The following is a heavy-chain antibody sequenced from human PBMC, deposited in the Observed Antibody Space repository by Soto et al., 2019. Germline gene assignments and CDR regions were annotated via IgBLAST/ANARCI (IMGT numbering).Heavy chain of an antibody. CDR3: ARLGYCSSTSCYPKSYYYYMDV. CDR1: GGSISSYY. V-gene: IGHV4-59*08. CDR2: IYYSGST. D-gene: IGHD2-2*01. Sequence: SETLSLTCTVSGGSISSYYWSWVRQPAGKGMEWIGYIYYSGSTNYNPSLKSRVTISVDTSKNQFSLKLSSVTAADTAVYYCARLGYCSSTSCYPKSYYYYMDVWGKGTTVTVSS. J-gene: IGHJ6*03.